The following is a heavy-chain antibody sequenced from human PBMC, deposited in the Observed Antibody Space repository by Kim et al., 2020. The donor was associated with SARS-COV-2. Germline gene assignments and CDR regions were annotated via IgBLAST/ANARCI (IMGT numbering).Heavy chain of an antibody. CDR1: GGSISSSSYY. Sequence: SDTLSLTCTVSGGSISSSSYYWGWIRQPPGKGLEWIGSIYYSGSTYYNPSLKSRVTISVDTSKNQFSLKLSSVTAADTAVYYCAAGDYVQPDYWGQGTLVTVSS. J-gene: IGHJ4*02. V-gene: IGHV4-39*01. D-gene: IGHD4-17*01. CDR3: AAGDYVQPDY. CDR2: IYYSGST.